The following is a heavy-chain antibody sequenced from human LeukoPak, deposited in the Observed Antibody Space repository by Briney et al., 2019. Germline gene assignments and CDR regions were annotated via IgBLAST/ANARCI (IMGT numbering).Heavy chain of an antibody. CDR1: GYTFTSYD. Sequence: ASVKVSCKASGYTFTSYDINWVRQATGQGLEWMGWMNPNSGSTGYAQKFQGRVTMTRNTSISTAYMELSSLRSEDTAVYYCARFGTYYDILTGYYISGLDYWGQGTLVTVSS. J-gene: IGHJ4*02. D-gene: IGHD3-9*01. CDR3: ARFGTYYDILTGYYISGLDY. V-gene: IGHV1-8*01. CDR2: MNPNSGST.